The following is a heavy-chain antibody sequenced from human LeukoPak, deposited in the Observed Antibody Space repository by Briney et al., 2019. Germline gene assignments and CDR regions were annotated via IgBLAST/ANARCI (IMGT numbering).Heavy chain of an antibody. J-gene: IGHJ4*02. CDR2: ISYDGSNK. CDR1: GFTFSSYA. Sequence: GGSLRLSCAASGFTFSSYAMHWVRQAPGKGLEWVAVISYDGSNKYYADSVKGRFTISRDNSKNTLYLQMNSLRAEDTAAYYCATIDYWGQGTLVTVSS. CDR3: ATIDY. V-gene: IGHV3-30*14.